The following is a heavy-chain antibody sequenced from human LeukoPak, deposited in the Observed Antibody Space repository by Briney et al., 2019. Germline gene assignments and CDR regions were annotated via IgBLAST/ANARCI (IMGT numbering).Heavy chain of an antibody. Sequence: ASVNVSCKTSVYTLTGFLIHWVRQAPGQGREGMGWINPNSGATDSAQKLQGRVTMTRDTPTRTGYLVLSRLTSQDTPRYYCARASGGMDVWGQGTSVTVSS. CDR3: ARASGGMDV. V-gene: IGHV1-2*02. CDR1: VYTLTGFL. J-gene: IGHJ6*02. D-gene: IGHD2-15*01. CDR2: INPNSGAT.